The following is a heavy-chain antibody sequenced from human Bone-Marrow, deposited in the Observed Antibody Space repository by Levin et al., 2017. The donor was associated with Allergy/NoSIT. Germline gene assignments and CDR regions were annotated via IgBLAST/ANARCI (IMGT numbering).Heavy chain of an antibody. CDR1: GYSFSNYW. D-gene: IGHD5-18*01. Sequence: KVSCKGSGYSFSNYWINWVRQMPGKGLEWMGRIDPADSYTKYRPSFQGHVTFSADKSIRTAYLHWTSLKASDTATYYCARDTGDFFDIWGQGTVVIVSS. J-gene: IGHJ3*02. CDR3: ARDTGDFFDI. CDR2: IDPADSYT. V-gene: IGHV5-10-1*01.